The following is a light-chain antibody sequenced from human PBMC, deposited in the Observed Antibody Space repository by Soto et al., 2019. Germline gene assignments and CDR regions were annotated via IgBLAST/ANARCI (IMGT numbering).Light chain of an antibody. CDR1: SSNIGRNT. V-gene: IGLV1-44*01. CDR3: AAWDDSLNAWV. CDR2: SSD. J-gene: IGLJ3*02. Sequence: QSVLTQPPSASGTPGQRVTISCSGSSSNIGRNTVKWYRQLPGTAPKLLIGSSDQRPSGVPDRFSGSQSGTSASLVISGLQSEDEADYICAAWDDSLNAWVFGGGTKLTVL.